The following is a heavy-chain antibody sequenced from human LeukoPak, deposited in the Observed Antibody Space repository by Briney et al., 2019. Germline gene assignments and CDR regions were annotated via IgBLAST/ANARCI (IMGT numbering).Heavy chain of an antibody. CDR2: MNPNSGNT. CDR3: ARAKDYGDHNYYYGMDV. D-gene: IGHD4-17*01. J-gene: IGHJ6*04. V-gene: IGHV1-8*01. CDR1: GYTFTSYD. Sequence: GASVKVSCKASGYTFTSYDINWVRQATGQGLEWMGWMNPNSGNTGYAQKFQGRVTMTRNTSISTAYMELSSLRSEDTAVYYCARAKDYGDHNYYYGMDVWGKGTTVTVSS.